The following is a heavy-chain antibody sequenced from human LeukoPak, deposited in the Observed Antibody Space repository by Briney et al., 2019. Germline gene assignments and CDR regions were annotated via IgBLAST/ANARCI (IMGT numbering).Heavy chain of an antibody. J-gene: IGHJ6*03. Sequence: TGGSLRLSCAASGFTFSSYPMHRVRQAPGKGLEYVSPIRSNGDSTYYANSVKGRFTISRDNSKNTLYLQMGSLRAEDMAVYYCARDRPYSSSSEVYYYYYMDVWGKGATVTVSS. V-gene: IGHV3-64*01. CDR2: IRSNGDST. CDR1: GFTFSSYP. D-gene: IGHD6-6*01. CDR3: ARDRPYSSSSEVYYYYYMDV.